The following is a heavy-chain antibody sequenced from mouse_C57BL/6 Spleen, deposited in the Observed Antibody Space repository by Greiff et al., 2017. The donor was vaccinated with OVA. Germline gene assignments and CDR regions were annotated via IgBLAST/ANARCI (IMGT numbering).Heavy chain of an antibody. Sequence: VQLQQPGAELVKPGASVKLSCKASGYTFTSYWMHWVKQRPGQGLEWIGMIHPNSGSTNYNEKFKSKATLTVDKSSSTAYMQLSSLTSEDSAVYYCAIYYYGSSWYFDVWGTGTTVTVSS. CDR3: AIYYYGSSWYFDV. V-gene: IGHV1-64*01. D-gene: IGHD1-1*01. CDR2: IHPNSGST. CDR1: GYTFTSYW. J-gene: IGHJ1*03.